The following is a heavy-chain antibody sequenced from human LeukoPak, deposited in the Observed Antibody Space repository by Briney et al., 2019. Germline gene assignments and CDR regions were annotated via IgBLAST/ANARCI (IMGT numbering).Heavy chain of an antibody. CDR3: ARQVPFLRLDY. CDR1: GGSFSGYY. D-gene: IGHD3-3*02. Sequence: PSETLSLTCAVYGGSFSGYYWSWIRQPPGKGLEWIASIYYSGSTYYNPSLKSRVTISVDTSKNQFSLKLSSVTAADTAVYYCARQVPFLRLDYWGQGTLVTVSS. V-gene: IGHV4-34*01. CDR2: IYYSGST. J-gene: IGHJ4*02.